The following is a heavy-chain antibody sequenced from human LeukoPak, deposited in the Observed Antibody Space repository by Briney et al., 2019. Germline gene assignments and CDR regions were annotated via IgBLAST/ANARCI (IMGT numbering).Heavy chain of an antibody. Sequence: SETLSLTCTVSGGSISSYYWSWIRQPPGKGLEWIGYVYYSGSTNYNPSLKSRVTISVDTSKNQFSLKLSSVTAADTAVYYCARDKGGGYDSSYYYYMDVWGKGTTVTVSS. D-gene: IGHD5-12*01. J-gene: IGHJ6*03. CDR2: VYYSGST. CDR3: ARDKGGGYDSSYYYYMDV. V-gene: IGHV4-59*01. CDR1: GGSISSYY.